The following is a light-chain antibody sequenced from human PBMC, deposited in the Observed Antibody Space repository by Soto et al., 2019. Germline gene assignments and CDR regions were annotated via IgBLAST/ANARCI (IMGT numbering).Light chain of an antibody. Sequence: DIQMTQSPSFLSASVGDKVTITCRATESVSKWLAWYQEKPGNPPRPLIYDASTLESGVPSRFSGSGFGTEFTLTISSLQADDFAIYYCQQYNSYSWTFGQGTKVDIK. V-gene: IGKV1-5*01. J-gene: IGKJ1*01. CDR1: ESVSKW. CDR3: QQYNSYSWT. CDR2: DAS.